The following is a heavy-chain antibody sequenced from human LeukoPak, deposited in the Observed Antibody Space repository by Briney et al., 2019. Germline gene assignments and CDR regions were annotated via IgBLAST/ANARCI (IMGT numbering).Heavy chain of an antibody. Sequence: PSETLSLTCTVSGYSISSGYYWGWIRPPPGKGLEWIGSIYHSGSTYYNPSLKSRVTISVDTSKNQFSLKLSSVTAADTAVYYCARVVDGWNSEYYFDYWGQGTLVTVSS. V-gene: IGHV4-38-2*02. D-gene: IGHD3-10*01. CDR1: GYSISSGYY. J-gene: IGHJ4*02. CDR2: IYHSGST. CDR3: ARVVDGWNSEYYFDY.